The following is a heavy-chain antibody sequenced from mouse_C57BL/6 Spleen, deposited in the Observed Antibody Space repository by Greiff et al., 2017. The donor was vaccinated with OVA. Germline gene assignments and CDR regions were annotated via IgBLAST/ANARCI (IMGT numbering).Heavy chain of an antibody. CDR1: GYTFTDYY. V-gene: IGHV1-26*01. CDR3: ARAGSNYPDY. D-gene: IGHD1-1*01. CDR2: INPNNGGT. Sequence: VQLQQSGPELVKPGASVKISCKASGYTFTDYYMNWVKQSHGKSLEWIGDINPNNGGTSYNQKFKGKATLTVDKSSSTAYMELRSLTSEDSAVYYCARAGSNYPDYWGKGTTLTVSS. J-gene: IGHJ2*01.